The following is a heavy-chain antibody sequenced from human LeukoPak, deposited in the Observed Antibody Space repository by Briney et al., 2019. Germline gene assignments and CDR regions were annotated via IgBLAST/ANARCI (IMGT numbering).Heavy chain of an antibody. D-gene: IGHD4-17*01. CDR1: GFTFSSYA. CDR3: AKGDYGDYGMDV. CDR2: ISGSGGST. Sequence: GGSLRLSCAASGFTFSSYAMSWVRQAPGKGLEWVSAISGSGGSTYYADSVEGRFTISRDNSKNTLYLQMNSLRAEDTAVYYCAKGDYGDYGMDVWGQGTTVTVSS. V-gene: IGHV3-23*01. J-gene: IGHJ6*02.